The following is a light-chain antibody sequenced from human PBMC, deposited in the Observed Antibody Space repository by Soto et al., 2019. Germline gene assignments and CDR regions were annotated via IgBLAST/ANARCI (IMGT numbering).Light chain of an antibody. CDR3: QQYDNFSPLT. J-gene: IGKJ4*01. CDR2: DAS. V-gene: IGKV1-33*01. Sequence: DIQMTQSPSSLSASVGDRVTITCRASQSISSYLNWYQQKPGKAPKLLIYDASNLETGVPSRFSGSGSGTDFTFTISSLQPEDIATYYCQQYDNFSPLTFGGGTKVDIK. CDR1: QSISSY.